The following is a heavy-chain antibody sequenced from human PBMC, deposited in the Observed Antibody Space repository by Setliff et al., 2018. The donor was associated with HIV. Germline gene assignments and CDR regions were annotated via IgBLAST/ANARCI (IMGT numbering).Heavy chain of an antibody. J-gene: IGHJ4*02. D-gene: IGHD3-22*01. V-gene: IGHV4-39*07. CDR2: IYYSGDT. CDR3: ARAPYYDYRGLAVYYFDY. CDR1: GGSINSTSYY. Sequence: PSETLSLTCIVSGGSINSTSYYWGWIRQPPGQGLEWIGSIYYSGDTFYNTSLKTRITISVDTSKNHLSLKVSSLTAADTAVYYCARAPYYDYRGLAVYYFDYWGQGTLVTVSS.